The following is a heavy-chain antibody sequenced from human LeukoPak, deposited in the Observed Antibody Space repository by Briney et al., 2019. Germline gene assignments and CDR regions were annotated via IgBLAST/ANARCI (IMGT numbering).Heavy chain of an antibody. CDR3: ARENPSGYYNRPIDY. V-gene: IGHV4-59*01. CDR2: IYYSGSI. CDR1: GASISSYY. J-gene: IGHJ4*02. D-gene: IGHD3-22*01. Sequence: PSETLSLTCTVSGASISSYYWSWIRQPPGKGLEWIGDIYYSGSIKYNPSLKSRVTMSVDTSKNQFSLKLSSVTAADTAVYYCARENPSGYYNRPIDYWGQGTLVTVSS.